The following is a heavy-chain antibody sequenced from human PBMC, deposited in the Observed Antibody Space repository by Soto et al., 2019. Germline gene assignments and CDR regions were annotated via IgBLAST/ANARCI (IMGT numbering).Heavy chain of an antibody. CDR1: GYTFTGYY. J-gene: IGHJ4*02. Sequence: ASVKVSCKASGYTFTGYYMYWVRQAPGQGLEWMGWINPNSGGTNYAQKFQGWVTMTRDTSISTAYMELSRLRSDDTAVYYCAREDSGYDYSLGYWGQGTLVTVSS. V-gene: IGHV1-2*04. CDR3: AREDSGYDYSLGY. D-gene: IGHD5-12*01. CDR2: INPNSGGT.